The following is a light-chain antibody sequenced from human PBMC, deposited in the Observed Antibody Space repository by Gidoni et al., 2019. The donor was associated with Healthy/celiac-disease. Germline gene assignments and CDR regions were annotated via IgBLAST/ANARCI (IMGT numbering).Light chain of an antibody. J-gene: IGKJ2*01. CDR3: QQSYSTPYT. V-gene: IGKV1-39*01. CDR1: QSISSY. Sequence: DIQMTQSPPSLSASVGDRVTITCRASQSISSYLNWYQQKPGKDPKLLIYAASSLQSGVPSRFSGSGSGTDFTLTISSLQPEDFATYYCQQSYSTPYTFGQXTKLEIK. CDR2: AAS.